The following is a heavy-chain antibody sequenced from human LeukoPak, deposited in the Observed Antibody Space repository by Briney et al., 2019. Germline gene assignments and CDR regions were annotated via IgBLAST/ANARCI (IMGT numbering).Heavy chain of an antibody. CDR3: ARDFGPFDY. Sequence: PGGSLRLSCAASGFTFDDYAMHWVRQAPGKGLEWVSGISWNSGSIGYSDSVKGRFTISRDNAKNSLYLQMNSLRAEDTALYYCARDFGPFDYWGQGTLVTVSS. CDR2: ISWNSGSI. J-gene: IGHJ4*02. CDR1: GFTFDDYA. V-gene: IGHV3-9*01. D-gene: IGHD3-16*01.